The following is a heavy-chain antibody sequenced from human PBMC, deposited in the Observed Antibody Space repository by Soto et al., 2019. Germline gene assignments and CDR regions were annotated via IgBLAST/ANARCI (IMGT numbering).Heavy chain of an antibody. CDR1: GFTFSSHA. D-gene: IGHD3-10*01. Sequence: PGGSLRLPCAVSGFTFSSHAIRWVLQAPGKGLEWVSAISGSGGSTYYADSVKGRFTISRDNSKNTLYLQMNSLRAEDTAVYYCATAASGSPNNWGQGTLVTVSS. V-gene: IGHV3-23*01. J-gene: IGHJ4*02. CDR3: ATAASGSPNN. CDR2: ISGSGGST.